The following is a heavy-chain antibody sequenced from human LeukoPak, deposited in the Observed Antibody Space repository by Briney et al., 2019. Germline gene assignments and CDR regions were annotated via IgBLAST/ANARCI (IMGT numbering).Heavy chain of an antibody. CDR2: IIPIFGTA. Sequence: ASVKVSCKASGGTFSSYAISWVRQAPGQGLEWMGGIIPIFGTANYAQKFQGRVTITRNTSISTAYMELSSLRSEDTAVYYCARGRYLGAAAGTDFDYWGQGTLVTVSS. J-gene: IGHJ4*02. D-gene: IGHD6-13*01. V-gene: IGHV1-69*05. CDR3: ARGRYLGAAAGTDFDY. CDR1: GGTFSSYA.